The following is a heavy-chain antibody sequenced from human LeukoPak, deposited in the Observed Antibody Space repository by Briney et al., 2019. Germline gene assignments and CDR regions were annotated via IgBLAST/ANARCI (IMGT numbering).Heavy chain of an antibody. CDR2: ISTIGSII. Sequence: GGSLRLSCAASGFTFSSYEMNWVRQAPGKGLEWVSYISTIGSIIYYADSVKGRFTISRDNAKNSLYLQMSSLRAEDTAVYYCAELGITMIGGVWGKGTTVTISS. D-gene: IGHD3-10*02. J-gene: IGHJ6*04. V-gene: IGHV3-48*03. CDR1: GFTFSSYE. CDR3: AELGITMIGGV.